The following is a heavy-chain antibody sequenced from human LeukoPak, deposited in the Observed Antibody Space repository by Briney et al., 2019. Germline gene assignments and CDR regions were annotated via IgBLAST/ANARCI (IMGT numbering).Heavy chain of an antibody. J-gene: IGHJ4*02. CDR2: MYYTGST. D-gene: IGHD3-10*01. CDR1: GGAISSGSYY. CDR3: ASSGYGSGSYSWNLALDY. Sequence: SETLSLTCIVSGGAISSGSYYWGWIRQPPGKGLEWIGSMYYTGSTYNSPSLKSRVTISVDTSKNQFSLKLTSVTAADTAVYYCASSGYGSGSYSWNLALDYWGQGTLVTVSS. V-gene: IGHV4-39*07.